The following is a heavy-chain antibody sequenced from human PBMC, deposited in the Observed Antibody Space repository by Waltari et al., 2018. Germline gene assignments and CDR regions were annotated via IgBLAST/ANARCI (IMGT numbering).Heavy chain of an antibody. CDR1: GFILNNYE. Sequence: QLVESGGDLVKPGGSLRLSCAAAGFILNNYEIIWLRQAPGKGLEWVSYITRGGYRRYYADSVKGRFTISRDNAKKSLYLQMNSLRPEDTAVYFCAREWAIFGVVSRDGLDVWGQGTSVTVS. D-gene: IGHD3-3*01. CDR3: AREWAIFGVVSRDGLDV. J-gene: IGHJ6*02. CDR2: ITRGGYRR. V-gene: IGHV3-48*03.